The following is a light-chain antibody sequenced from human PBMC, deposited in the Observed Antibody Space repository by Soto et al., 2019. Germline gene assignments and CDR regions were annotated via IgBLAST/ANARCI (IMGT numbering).Light chain of an antibody. CDR2: YAS. J-gene: IGKJ5*01. V-gene: IGKV3-11*01. Sequence: DIVLTQSAASLCLSPGERDTLXCRASHSLISYLHWYQQKPGKAPRLLIYYASNMAHGIPARFGGSGSGTDFTRTISSLEPEDFAVYYGQQRSNWPLTFGQGTRLEIK. CDR3: QQRSNWPLT. CDR1: HSLISY.